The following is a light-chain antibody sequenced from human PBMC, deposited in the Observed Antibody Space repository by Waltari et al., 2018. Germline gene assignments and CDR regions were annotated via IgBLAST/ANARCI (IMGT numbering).Light chain of an antibody. V-gene: IGLV2-14*03. CDR2: DVF. Sequence: QSALTQPASVSGSPGQSITISCTGTGSDIGGYNYVSWYQQHPGKAPKVMIYDVFYRPSGVSNPFSGSKSGNTASLTISGLQAEDEADYYCSSYTSSSALVFGTGTKVTVL. CDR3: SSYTSSSALV. J-gene: IGLJ1*01. CDR1: GSDIGGYNY.